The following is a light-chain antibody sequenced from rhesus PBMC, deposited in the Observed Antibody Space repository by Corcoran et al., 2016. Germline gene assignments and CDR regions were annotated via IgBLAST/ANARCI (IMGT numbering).Light chain of an antibody. CDR1: SSDIGGYNY. J-gene: IGLJ1*01. V-gene: IGLV2S7*01. Sequence: QSAPTQPPSVSGSPGQSVTISCTGTSSDIGGYNYVSWYQQHPDKAPKLMIYGVNNRPSGVSDRFSGSKSGYAASLTISGLQAEDEADYYCCSYTTSSTYIFGGGTRLTVL. CDR3: CSYTTSSTYI. CDR2: GVN.